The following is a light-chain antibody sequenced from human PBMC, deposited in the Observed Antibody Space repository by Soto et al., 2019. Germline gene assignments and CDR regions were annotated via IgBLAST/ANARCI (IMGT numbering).Light chain of an antibody. V-gene: IGLV2-23*02. CDR1: SSDVGSYNL. CDR2: EVS. Sequence: QSVLTQPASVSGSPGQSITISCTGTSSDVGSYNLVSWYQQHPGKAPKLMIYEVSKRPSGVSNRFSGSKSGNTASLTISGLQAEDEADYYCCSYAGSSNPYVFGTGTNVTVL. CDR3: CSYAGSSNPYV. J-gene: IGLJ1*01.